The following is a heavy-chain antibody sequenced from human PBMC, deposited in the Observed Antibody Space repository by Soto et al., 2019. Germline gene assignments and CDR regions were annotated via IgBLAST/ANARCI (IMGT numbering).Heavy chain of an antibody. CDR2: INHSGST. CDR3: ARVTDPVGATVLDY. CDR1: GGSFSGYY. Sequence: SSETLSLTCAIYGGSFSGYYWSWIRQPPGKGLEWIGEINHSGSTNYNPSLKSRVTISLDTSKNQFSLKLRSVTAADTAVYYCARVTDPVGATVLDYWGQGTLVTVSS. V-gene: IGHV4-34*01. D-gene: IGHD1-26*01. J-gene: IGHJ4*02.